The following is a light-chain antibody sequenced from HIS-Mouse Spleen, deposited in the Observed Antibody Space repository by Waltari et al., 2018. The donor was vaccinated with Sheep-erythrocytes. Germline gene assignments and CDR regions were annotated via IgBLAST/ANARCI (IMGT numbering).Light chain of an antibody. Sequence: NFMLTQPHSVSESPGTTVTISFTRSSGSIASNYVQWYQQRPGSAPTTVIYEDNQRPAGVPDRFSGSIDSSSNSASLTISGLKTEDEADYYCQSYDSSNHGVFGGGTKLTVL. CDR2: EDN. J-gene: IGLJ3*02. CDR1: SGSIASNY. V-gene: IGLV6-57*04. CDR3: QSYDSSNHGV.